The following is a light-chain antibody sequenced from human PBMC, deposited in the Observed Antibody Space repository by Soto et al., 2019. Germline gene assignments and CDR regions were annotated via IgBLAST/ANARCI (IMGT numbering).Light chain of an antibody. CDR3: QQYGSYSRT. CDR1: QSISTS. CDR2: LAS. J-gene: IGKJ1*01. V-gene: IGKV1-5*03. Sequence: DIQMTQSRSTLSAFVGGRVTITCRASQSISTSLAWYQQKPGKAPKLLIYLASTVQSGVPTRFSGSGSATEFTLSINSLQPDDFATYYCQQYGSYSRTFGQGTKVDIK.